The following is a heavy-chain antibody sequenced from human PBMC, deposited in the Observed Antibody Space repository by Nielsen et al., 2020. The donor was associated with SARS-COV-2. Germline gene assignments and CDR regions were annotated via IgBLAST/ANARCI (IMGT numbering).Heavy chain of an antibody. V-gene: IGHV5-10-1*01. D-gene: IGHD3-10*01. Sequence: GESLKISCEGSGYRFTNYWINWVRQMPGKGLEWMGRIDPSDSYTNYSPSFQGHVTISADKSISTAYLQWSSLKASDTAVYYCALWFGELLPGMDVWGQGTTVTVSS. CDR1: GYRFTNYW. CDR3: ALWFGELLPGMDV. J-gene: IGHJ6*02. CDR2: IDPSDSYT.